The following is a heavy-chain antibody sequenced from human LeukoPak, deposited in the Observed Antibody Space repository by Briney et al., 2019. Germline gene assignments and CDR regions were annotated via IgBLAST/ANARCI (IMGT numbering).Heavy chain of an antibody. CDR2: ISGSDNTT. Sequence: GGSLRLSCAASGFTFSSYGMSWVRQAPGKGLEWVSAISGSDNTTSYADSVKGRFTISRDNSKNTLYLQMNSLRAEDTAVYYCARRAGGYSHPYDYWGQGILVTVSS. CDR1: GFTFSSYG. D-gene: IGHD4-23*01. V-gene: IGHV3-23*01. CDR3: ARRAGGYSHPYDY. J-gene: IGHJ4*02.